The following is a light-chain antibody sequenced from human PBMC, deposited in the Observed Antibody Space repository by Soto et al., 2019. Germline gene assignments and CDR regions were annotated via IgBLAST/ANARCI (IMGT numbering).Light chain of an antibody. V-gene: IGLV1-51*02. CDR1: SSNIGNNY. J-gene: IGLJ1*01. CDR3: GTWDSSLSGLV. CDR2: ENN. Sequence: QSALTQPPSVSAAPGQKVTISCSGSSSNIGNNYVSWYQQLPGTAPKLLIYENNKRPSGIPDRFSGSKSGTSATLGITGLQTGDEADYYCGTWDSSLSGLVFGTGTRSPS.